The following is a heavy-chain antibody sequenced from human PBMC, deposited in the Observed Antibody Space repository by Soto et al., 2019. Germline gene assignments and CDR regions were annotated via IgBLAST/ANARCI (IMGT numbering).Heavy chain of an antibody. Sequence: SETLSLTCAVSRGSITSNWWRWVRQPPGKGLEWIGEVYHSGGTNYNPSLKSRVTISVDKSENQFSLKLNSVTAADTAVYYCARKGYSGYALRWFDPWGQGTLVTVSS. D-gene: IGHD5-12*01. CDR2: VYHSGGT. J-gene: IGHJ5*02. CDR3: ARKGYSGYALRWFDP. CDR1: RGSITSNW. V-gene: IGHV4-4*02.